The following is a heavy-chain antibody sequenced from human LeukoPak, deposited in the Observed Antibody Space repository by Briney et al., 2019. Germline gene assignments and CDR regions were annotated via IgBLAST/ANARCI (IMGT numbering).Heavy chain of an antibody. CDR2: ISWNSGSI. J-gene: IGHJ3*02. Sequence: GRSLRLSCAASGFTFDDYAMHWVRQAPGKGLEWVSGISWNSGSIGYADSVKGRFTISRDNAKNTLYLQMNSLRAEDTAVYYCAREGVDYSADAFDIWGQGTMVTVSS. CDR3: AREGVDYSADAFDI. D-gene: IGHD2-15*01. CDR1: GFTFDDYA. V-gene: IGHV3-9*01.